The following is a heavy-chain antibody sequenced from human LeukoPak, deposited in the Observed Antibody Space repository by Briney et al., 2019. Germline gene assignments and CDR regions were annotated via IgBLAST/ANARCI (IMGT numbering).Heavy chain of an antibody. D-gene: IGHD2-2*01. CDR3: ARDETECSSTSCYSGAFDI. V-gene: IGHV1-46*01. CDR2: INPSGGST. J-gene: IGHJ3*02. Sequence: ASVKVSCKASGYTFTSYYMHWVRQAPGQGLEWMGIINPSGGSTSYAQKFQGRVTMTRDTSTSTVYMELSSLRSEDTAVYYCARDETECSSTSCYSGAFDIWGQGTMVTVSS. CDR1: GYTFTSYY.